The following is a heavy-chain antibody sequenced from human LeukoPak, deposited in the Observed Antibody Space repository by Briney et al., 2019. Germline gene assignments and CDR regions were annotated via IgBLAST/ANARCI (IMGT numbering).Heavy chain of an antibody. D-gene: IGHD3-10*01. V-gene: IGHV4-4*07. CDR3: AREKRTTYYYGSGSPRYLDY. CDR1: GGSISSYY. J-gene: IGHJ4*02. Sequence: SETLSLTCTVSGGSISSYYWSWIRQPAGKGLEWIGRIYTSGSTNYNPSLKSRVTMSVDTSKNQFSLKLSSVTAADTAVYYCAREKRTTYYYGSGSPRYLDYWGQGTLVTVSS. CDR2: IYTSGST.